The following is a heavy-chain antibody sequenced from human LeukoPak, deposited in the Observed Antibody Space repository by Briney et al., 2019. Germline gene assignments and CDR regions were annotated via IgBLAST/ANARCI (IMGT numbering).Heavy chain of an antibody. CDR1: GFTFSSYS. Sequence: GGALRLSCAASGFTFSSYSMNWVRQAPGKGLEWVSSISSSSSYIYYADSVKVRFTISRDNAKNSPYLQMNSLRAEDTAVYHCGRFGYVAAVDVWGQGTPVTVSS. D-gene: IGHD2-15*01. CDR2: ISSSSSYI. CDR3: GRFGYVAAVDV. J-gene: IGHJ4*02. V-gene: IGHV3-21*01.